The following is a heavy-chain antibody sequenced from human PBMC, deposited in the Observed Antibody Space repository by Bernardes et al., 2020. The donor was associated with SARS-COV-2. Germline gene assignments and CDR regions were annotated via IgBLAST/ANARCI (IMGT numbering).Heavy chain of an antibody. CDR2: IYHSGST. CDR3: ARALGNWNYGTPFDY. J-gene: IGHJ4*02. CDR1: GGSISSSNW. Sequence: SETLSLTCAVSGGSISSSNWWSWVRQPPGKGLEWIGEIYHSGSTNYNPSLKSRVTISVDKSKNQFSLKLSSVTAADTAVYYCARALGNWNYGTPFDYWGQGTLVTVSS. V-gene: IGHV4-4*02. D-gene: IGHD1-7*01.